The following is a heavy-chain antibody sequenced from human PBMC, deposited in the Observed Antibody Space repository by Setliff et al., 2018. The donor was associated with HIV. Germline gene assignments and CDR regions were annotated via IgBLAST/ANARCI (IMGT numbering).Heavy chain of an antibody. D-gene: IGHD3-9*01. CDR2: INPHSGDT. V-gene: IGHV1-2*02. J-gene: IGHJ3*02. Sequence: ASVKVSCKASGYTFTGYYMHWVRQAPGQGLEWMGWINPHSGDTNYAQKFQDRVTMTRDTSINTAYMELSRLRSDDTAVYYCAREYDVLTGYYISAFDIWGQGTMVTVSS. CDR1: GYTFTGYY. CDR3: AREYDVLTGYYISAFDI.